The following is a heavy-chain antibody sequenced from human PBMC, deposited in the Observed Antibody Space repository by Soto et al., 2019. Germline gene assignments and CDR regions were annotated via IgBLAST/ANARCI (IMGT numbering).Heavy chain of an antibody. CDR1: GGTFSSYA. J-gene: IGHJ6*02. V-gene: IGHV1-69*01. D-gene: IGHD4-17*01. Sequence: QVQLVQSGAEVKKPGSSVKVSCQASGGTFSSYAISWVRQAPGQGLEWMGGIIPIFGTANYAQKFQGRVTITADESTSTAYMARSSLRAEDTAVYYCARGEGVYAVTPKNGMEVWGQGTTVTVSS. CDR2: IIPIFGTA. CDR3: ARGEGVYAVTPKNGMEV.